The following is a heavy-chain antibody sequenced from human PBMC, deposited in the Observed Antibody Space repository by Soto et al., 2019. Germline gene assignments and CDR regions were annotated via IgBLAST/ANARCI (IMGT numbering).Heavy chain of an antibody. Sequence: PGGSLRLSCAASGFTFSTYSMNWVRQAPGKGLEWVSSISSSGSYIYYADSVKGRFTISRDNAKNSLYLQMNSLRAEDTAVYYCARDLGSSWYPEYFQHWGQGT. CDR2: ISSSGSYI. CDR3: ARDLGSSWYPEYFQH. V-gene: IGHV3-21*01. J-gene: IGHJ1*01. CDR1: GFTFSTYS. D-gene: IGHD6-13*01.